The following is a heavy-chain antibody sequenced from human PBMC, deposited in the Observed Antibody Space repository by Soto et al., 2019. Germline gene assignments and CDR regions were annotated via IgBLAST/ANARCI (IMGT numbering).Heavy chain of an antibody. CDR1: GFTFSSYA. V-gene: IGHV3-30-3*01. D-gene: IGHD3-3*01. Sequence: GGSLRLSCAASGFTFSSYAMHWVRQAPGKGLEWVAVISYDGSNKYYADSVKGRFTISRDNSKNTLYLQMNSRRAEDTAVYYCARDQFYDFWSGYYNRTIYHGMDGWGQGTTVTVPS. CDR3: ARDQFYDFWSGYYNRTIYHGMDG. J-gene: IGHJ6*02. CDR2: ISYDGSNK.